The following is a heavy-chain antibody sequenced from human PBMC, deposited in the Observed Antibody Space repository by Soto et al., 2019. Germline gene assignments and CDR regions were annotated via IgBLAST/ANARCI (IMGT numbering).Heavy chain of an antibody. CDR2: ISGSGGST. CDR1: GFTFSSYA. J-gene: IGHJ6*02. V-gene: IGHV3-23*01. CDR3: AKIRGYDSSGYYRKPYYYYYGMDV. D-gene: IGHD3-22*01. Sequence: GSLRLSCAASGFTFSSYAMSWVRQAPGKVLEWVSAISGSGGSTYYADSVKGRFTISRDNSKNTLYLQMNSLRAEDTAVYYCAKIRGYDSSGYYRKPYYYYYGMDVWGQGXTVTVSS.